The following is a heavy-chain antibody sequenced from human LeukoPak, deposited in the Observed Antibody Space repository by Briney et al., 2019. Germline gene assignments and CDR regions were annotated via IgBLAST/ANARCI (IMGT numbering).Heavy chain of an antibody. CDR3: AKAGSSGYYHDAFDI. D-gene: IGHD3-22*01. J-gene: IGHJ3*02. Sequence: GGSLRLSCAVSGFAFGSEAMSWVRQSPARGLEWVASISPGGGTTYYADSVKGRFTISRDNSNNPLFVQMNSLRAEDTAVYFCAKAGSSGYYHDAFDIWGQGTMVTVSS. V-gene: IGHV3-23*01. CDR2: ISPGGGTT. CDR1: GFAFGSEA.